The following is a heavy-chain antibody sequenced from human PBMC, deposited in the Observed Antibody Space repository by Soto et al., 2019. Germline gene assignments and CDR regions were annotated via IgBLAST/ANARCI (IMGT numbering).Heavy chain of an antibody. CDR1: GFIFSNYA. V-gene: IGHV3-23*01. CDR2: IYAGGGTT. D-gene: IGHD3-10*01. J-gene: IGHJ4*02. CDR3: AKDLIRGDGYVDFDY. Sequence: EVELLESGGALIQPGGSLRLSCAASGFIFSNYAMFWVRQAPGKGLDWVSTIYAGGGTTHYAESVKGRFTISRDNSTNRLYLQMNNLRAADKAVYFCAKDLIRGDGYVDFDYWGQGTLVTVSS.